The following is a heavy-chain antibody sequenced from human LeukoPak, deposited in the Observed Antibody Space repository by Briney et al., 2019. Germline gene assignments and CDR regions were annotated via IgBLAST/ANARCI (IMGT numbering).Heavy chain of an antibody. Sequence: GGSLRLSCAASGFTFSSYAMSWVRQAPGKGLEWVSGISGSGGSTYHADSVRGRFTISRDKSKNTLYLQMNSLRAEDTAVYFCAKAPVTSCRGAYCYPFDSWGQGTLVTVSS. V-gene: IGHV3-23*01. J-gene: IGHJ4*02. CDR3: AKAPVTSCRGAYCYPFDS. CDR2: ISGSGGST. CDR1: GFTFSSYA. D-gene: IGHD2-21*01.